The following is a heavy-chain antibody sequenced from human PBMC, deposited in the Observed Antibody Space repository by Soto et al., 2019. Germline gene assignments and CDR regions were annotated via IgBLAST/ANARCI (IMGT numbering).Heavy chain of an antibody. CDR3: ARGRRDIVVVPAADYFDY. D-gene: IGHD2-2*01. V-gene: IGHV1-69*13. J-gene: IGHJ4*02. Sequence: SVKVSCKASGYSFATYGFSWVRQAPGQGLEWMGGIIPIFGTANYAQKFQGRVTITADESTSTAYMELSSLRSEDTAVYYCARGRRDIVVVPAADYFDYWGQGTLVTVSS. CDR2: IIPIFGTA. CDR1: GYSFATYG.